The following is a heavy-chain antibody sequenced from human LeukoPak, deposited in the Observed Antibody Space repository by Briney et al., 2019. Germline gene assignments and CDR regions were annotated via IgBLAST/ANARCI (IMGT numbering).Heavy chain of an antibody. CDR3: AKDIKIVVSSGMDV. V-gene: IGHV3-23*01. Sequence: GGSLRLSCAASGFTLSGIMFSNYAFSWVRQAPGKGLEWVSSISGSGGTTYYADSVKGRLTISRDNSKNTVNLQMNSLRAEDTALYYCAKDIKIVVSSGMDVWGQGTTVTVSS. CDR1: GFTLSGIMFSNYA. J-gene: IGHJ6*02. D-gene: IGHD2-2*01. CDR2: ISGSGGTT.